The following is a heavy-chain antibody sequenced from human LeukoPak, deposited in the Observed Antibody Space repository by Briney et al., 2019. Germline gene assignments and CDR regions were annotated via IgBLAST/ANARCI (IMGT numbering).Heavy chain of an antibody. CDR1: GGSFSGYH. CDR3: ARLYCSGGSCY. V-gene: IGHV4-34*01. Sequence: PSETLSLTCAVYGGSFSGYHWSWIRQPPGKGLEWIGEINHSGSTNYNPSLKSRVTISVDTSKNQFSLKLSSVTAADTAVYYCARLYCSGGSCYWGQGTLVTVSS. D-gene: IGHD2-15*01. CDR2: INHSGST. J-gene: IGHJ4*02.